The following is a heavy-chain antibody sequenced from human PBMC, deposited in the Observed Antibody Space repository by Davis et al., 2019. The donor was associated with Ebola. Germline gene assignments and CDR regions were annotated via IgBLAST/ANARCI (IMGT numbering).Heavy chain of an antibody. Sequence: AASVKVSCKASGYTFTNYGITWVRQVPGQGLEWMGWINPHNGNTNYAQKLQGRVTMTTDTSTSTAYMELRSLRSDDTAVYYCARDDSSSSGLWFDPWGQGTLVTVSS. CDR2: INPHNGNT. J-gene: IGHJ5*02. CDR3: ARDDSSSSGLWFDP. D-gene: IGHD6-13*01. CDR1: GYTFTNYG. V-gene: IGHV1-18*04.